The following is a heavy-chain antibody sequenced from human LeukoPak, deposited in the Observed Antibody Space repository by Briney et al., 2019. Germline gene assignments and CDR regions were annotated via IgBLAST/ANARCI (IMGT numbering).Heavy chain of an antibody. Sequence: GGSLRLSCAASGFTFSSYEMNWVRQAPGKGLEWVSVIYNGGSTYYADSVKGRFTISRDNFKNTLYLQMNSLRAEDTGIYYCATYRQVLLPFESWGQGTLVSVSS. CDR2: IYNGGST. CDR3: ATYRQVLLPFES. CDR1: GFTFSSYE. D-gene: IGHD2-8*02. V-gene: IGHV3-53*01. J-gene: IGHJ4*02.